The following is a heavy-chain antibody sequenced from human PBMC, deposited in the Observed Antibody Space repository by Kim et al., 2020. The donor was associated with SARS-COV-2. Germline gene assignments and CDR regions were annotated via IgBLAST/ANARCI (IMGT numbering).Heavy chain of an antibody. CDR1: GYTLTELS. CDR2: FDPEDGET. V-gene: IGHV1-24*01. D-gene: IGHD3-10*01. Sequence: ASVKVSCKVSGYTLTELSMHWVRQAPGKGLEWMGGFDPEDGETIYAQKFQGRVTMTEDTSTDTAYMELSSLRSEDTAVYYCATVGPPRVPPGDQTEYYYGSGPSLFDYWGQGTLVTVSS. J-gene: IGHJ4*02. CDR3: ATVGPPRVPPGDQTEYYYGSGPSLFDY.